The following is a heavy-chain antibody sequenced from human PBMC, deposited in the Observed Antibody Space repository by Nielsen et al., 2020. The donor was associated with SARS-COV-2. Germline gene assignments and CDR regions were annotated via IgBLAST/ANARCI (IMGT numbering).Heavy chain of an antibody. Sequence: GESLKISCAASGFTFNIYAMAWVRRAPGRGLQWVTGVSASGGSTYYTDSVKGRFSISRDNAKNSLYLQMNSLRAEDTAVYYCAKVMATMVFGWFDPWGQGTLVTVSS. CDR3: AKVMATMVFGWFDP. CDR1: GFTFNIYA. V-gene: IGHV3-23*01. D-gene: IGHD5-12*01. J-gene: IGHJ5*02. CDR2: VSASGGST.